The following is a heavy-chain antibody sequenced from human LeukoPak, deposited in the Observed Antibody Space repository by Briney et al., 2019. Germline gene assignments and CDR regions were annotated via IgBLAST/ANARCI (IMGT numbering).Heavy chain of an antibody. CDR2: ISAYNGNT. CDR3: AREYYYDSSGYYKGHFDY. V-gene: IGHV1-18*01. Sequence: ASVKVSCKASGYTFTSYGISWVRQAPGQGLEWMGSISAYNGNTNYAQKLQGRVTMTTDTSTSTAYMELRSLRSDDTAVYYCAREYYYDSSGYYKGHFDYWGQGTLVTVSS. D-gene: IGHD3-22*01. J-gene: IGHJ4*02. CDR1: GYTFTSYG.